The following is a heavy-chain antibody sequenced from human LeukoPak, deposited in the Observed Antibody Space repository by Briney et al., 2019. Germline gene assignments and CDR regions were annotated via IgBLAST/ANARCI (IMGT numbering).Heavy chain of an antibody. J-gene: IGHJ5*02. Sequence: SETLSLTCTVSGGSISSSSYYWGWIRQPPGKGLEWIGSIYYSGSTYYNPSLKSRVTISVDTSKNQFSLKLSSVTAADTAVYYCARDPYDILTGYFPYNWFDPWGQGTLVTVSS. CDR2: IYYSGST. CDR3: ARDPYDILTGYFPYNWFDP. D-gene: IGHD3-9*01. CDR1: GGSISSSSYY. V-gene: IGHV4-39*07.